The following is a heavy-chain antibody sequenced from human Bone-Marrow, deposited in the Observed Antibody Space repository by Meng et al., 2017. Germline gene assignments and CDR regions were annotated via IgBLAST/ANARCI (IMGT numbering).Heavy chain of an antibody. J-gene: IGHJ4*02. V-gene: IGHV1-18*01. CDR3: ATRGNPYLNC. Sequence: QVQLVQSGAGVKKPGASVKVSCKASGYTLSSDGFSWVRQAPGQGLEWLGWINTYNGKTDYAQKFQGRITMTTDTFTSTGYMELRNLRSDDTAVYYCATRGNPYLNCWGQGTLVTVSS. CDR2: INTYNGKT. CDR1: GYTLSSDG.